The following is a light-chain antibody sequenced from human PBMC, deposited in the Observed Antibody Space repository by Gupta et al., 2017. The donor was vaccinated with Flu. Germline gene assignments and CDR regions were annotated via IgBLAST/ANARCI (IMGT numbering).Light chain of an antibody. V-gene: IGKV2-30*01. CDR2: KVS. J-gene: IGKJ2*03. CDR1: QSLLYSDGNTY. Sequence: DVVMTQSPLSLPVTLGQPASISCRSSQSLLYSDGNTYLNWFQQRPGQSPRRLIYKVSNRDAGVPDRFSGSGSGTDLTLKSSSGDAEDVGVYYCRQGTHWPPISFGQGTKVEIK. CDR3: RQGTHWPPIS.